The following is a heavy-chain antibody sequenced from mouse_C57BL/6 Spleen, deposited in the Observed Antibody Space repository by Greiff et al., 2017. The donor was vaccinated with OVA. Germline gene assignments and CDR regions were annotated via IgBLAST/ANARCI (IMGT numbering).Heavy chain of an antibody. D-gene: IGHD2-4*01. CDR1: GYSFTGYF. V-gene: IGHV1-20*01. CDR3: ARNYDEGGYYFDY. CDR2: INPYNGDT. J-gene: IGHJ2*01. Sequence: EVQLQQSGPELVKPGDSVKISCKASGYSFTGYFMNWVMQSHGKSLEWIGRINPYNGDTFYNQKFKGKATLTVDKSSSTAHMELRSLTSEDSAVYYCARNYDEGGYYFDYWGQGTTLTVSS.